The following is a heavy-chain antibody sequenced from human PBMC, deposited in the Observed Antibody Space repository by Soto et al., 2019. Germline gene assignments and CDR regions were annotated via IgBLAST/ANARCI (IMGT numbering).Heavy chain of an antibody. CDR1: GYSFTSYW. V-gene: IGHV5-51*01. J-gene: IGHJ6*04. D-gene: IGHD3-9*01. CDR2: IYPGDSDT. Sequence: PGEALNISCKGSGYSFTSYWIGWVRQMPGKGLEWMGIIYPGDSDTRYSPSFQGQVTISADKSINTAYLQWSSLKASDTAMYYCARGDYDILTGSYKSYYGTDVWGKGTRVTVSS. CDR3: ARGDYDILTGSYKSYYGTDV.